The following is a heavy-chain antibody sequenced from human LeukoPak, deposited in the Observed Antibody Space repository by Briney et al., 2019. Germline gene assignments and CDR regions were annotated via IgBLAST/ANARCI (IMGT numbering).Heavy chain of an antibody. Sequence: GGSLRLSCAASGFTVSSNYMSWVRQAPGKGLEWVSGIYSGGSTYYADSAKGRFTISRDNAKNSLYLQMNSLRAEDTAVYYCARAARWSSSDPRGYFDYWGQGTLVTVSS. D-gene: IGHD6-6*01. J-gene: IGHJ4*02. CDR3: ARAARWSSSDPRGYFDY. CDR2: IYSGGST. CDR1: GFTVSSNY. V-gene: IGHV3-53*01.